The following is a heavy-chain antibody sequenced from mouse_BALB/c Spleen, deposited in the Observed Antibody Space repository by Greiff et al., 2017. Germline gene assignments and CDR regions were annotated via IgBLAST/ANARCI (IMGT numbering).Heavy chain of an antibody. CDR1: GFTFSSYG. V-gene: IGHV5-6*01. CDR2: ISSGGSYT. J-gene: IGHJ2*01. CDR3: ARQGDGSLDY. Sequence: EVQRVESGGDLVKPGGSLKLSCAASGFTFSSYGMSWVRQTPDKRLEWVATISSGGSYTYYPDSVKGRFTISRDNAKNTLYLQMSSLKSEDTAMYYCARQGDGSLDYWGQGTTLTVSS. D-gene: IGHD2-3*01.